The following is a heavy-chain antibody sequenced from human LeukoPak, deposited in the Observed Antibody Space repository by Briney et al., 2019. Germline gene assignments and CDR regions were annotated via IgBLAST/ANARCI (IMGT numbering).Heavy chain of an antibody. CDR3: ARVRGGNYQPLNFDY. J-gene: IGHJ4*02. CDR1: GFTFSTYS. V-gene: IGHV3-48*02. CDR2: ITSTIGAI. D-gene: IGHD4/OR15-4a*01. Sequence: GGSLRLSCAASGFTFSTYSMNWVRQAPGKGLEWLSYITSTIGAIYYADSVKGRFTISRDNAKNSLYLQMNSLRDEDTAVYYCARVRGGNYQPLNFDYWGQGTLVTVSS.